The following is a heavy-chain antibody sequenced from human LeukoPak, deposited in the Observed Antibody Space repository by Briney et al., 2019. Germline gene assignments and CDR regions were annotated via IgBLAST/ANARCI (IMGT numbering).Heavy chain of an antibody. V-gene: IGHV7-4-1*02. CDR2: INTNTGNP. CDR1: GYTFTSYT. J-gene: IGHJ5*02. Sequence: GASVKVSCKASGYTFTSYTMNWVRQAPGQGLEWMGWINTNTGNPTYAQGFTGRFVFSLDTSVSTAYLQISSLKADDTAVYYCARSRGGGAAARANWFDPWGQGTLVTVSS. CDR3: ARSRGGGAAARANWFDP. D-gene: IGHD6-13*01.